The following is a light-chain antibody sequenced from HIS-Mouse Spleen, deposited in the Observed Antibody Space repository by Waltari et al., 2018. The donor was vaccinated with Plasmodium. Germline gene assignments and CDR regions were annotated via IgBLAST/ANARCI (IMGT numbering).Light chain of an antibody. CDR3: CSYAGSSTNWV. J-gene: IGLJ3*02. CDR1: SSDVGSYNL. Sequence: QSALTQPASVSGSPGQSITISCTGTSSDVGSYNLVSWYQQHPGKAPKRMIYEGSKRPSGVSNRFSGSKSGNTASLTISGPQAEDEADYYCCSYAGSSTNWVFGGGTKLTVL. CDR2: EGS. V-gene: IGLV2-23*01.